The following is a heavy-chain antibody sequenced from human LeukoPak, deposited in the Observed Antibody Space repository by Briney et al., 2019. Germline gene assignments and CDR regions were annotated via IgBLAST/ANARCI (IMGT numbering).Heavy chain of an antibody. V-gene: IGHV4-4*07. Sequence: SETLSLTCTVSGGSISSYYWSWIRQPAGKGLEWIGRIYTSGSTNYNPSLKSRVTMSVDTSKNRLSLKLSSVTAADTAVYYCARDGSGYDKYYYYYYMDVWGKGTTVTISS. J-gene: IGHJ6*03. CDR1: GGSISSYY. CDR2: IYTSGST. CDR3: ARDGSGYDKYYYYYYMDV. D-gene: IGHD5-12*01.